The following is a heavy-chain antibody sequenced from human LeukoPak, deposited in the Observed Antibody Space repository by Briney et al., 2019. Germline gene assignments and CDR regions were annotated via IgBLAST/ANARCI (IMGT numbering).Heavy chain of an antibody. J-gene: IGHJ6*02. CDR1: GFAFADYA. D-gene: IGHD3-16*01. Sequence: GGSLRLSCAASGFAFADYAMHWGRQIPGKGLECVAHIHADGGRTFYADSVKGRFTVSRDNGKNSLFLQMDSLTSDDTASYYCSTWALYHGLDVWGQGATVIVSS. CDR2: IHADGGRT. CDR3: STWALYHGLDV. V-gene: IGHV3-43*02.